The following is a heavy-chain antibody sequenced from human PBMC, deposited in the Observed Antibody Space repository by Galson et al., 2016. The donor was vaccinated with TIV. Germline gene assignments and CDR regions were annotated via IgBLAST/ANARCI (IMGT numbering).Heavy chain of an antibody. J-gene: IGHJ4*02. CDR3: TRGGPLFGVEIDY. V-gene: IGHV3-21*01. CDR2: ISRGGSNYI. D-gene: IGHD3-3*01. CDR1: GFSFSSYS. Sequence: SLRLSCAASGFSFSSYSMNWVRQAPGKGLEWVSSISRGGSNYIYYADSVKGRFIISRDSAKNSLYLQMNSLRAEDTAVYYCTRGGPLFGVEIDYWGQGTLVTVSS.